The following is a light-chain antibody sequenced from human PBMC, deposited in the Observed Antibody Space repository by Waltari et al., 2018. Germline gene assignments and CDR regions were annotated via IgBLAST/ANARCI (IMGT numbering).Light chain of an antibody. Sequence: DIQLTQSPSFLSASVGDRVTITCRASQGIGSYLAWYQQKPGKAPKLLIYAASTLQSGVPSRFSGSGSGTEFTLTISSLQPEDFATYYCQQLNSYPLTFGGGTEVEIK. CDR2: AAS. CDR3: QQLNSYPLT. V-gene: IGKV1-9*01. CDR1: QGIGSY. J-gene: IGKJ4*01.